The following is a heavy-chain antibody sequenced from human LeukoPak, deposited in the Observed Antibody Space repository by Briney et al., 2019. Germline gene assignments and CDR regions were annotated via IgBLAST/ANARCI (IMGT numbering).Heavy chain of an antibody. J-gene: IGHJ4*02. D-gene: IGHD1-26*01. CDR2: FDPEDGET. CDR1: GYTLTELS. V-gene: IGHV1-24*01. CDR3: ATSIFSGSYPYYFDY. Sequence: ASVKVSCKVSGYTLTELSMRWVRQAPGKGLEWMGGFDPEDGETIYAQKFQGRVTMTEDTSTDTAYMELSSLRSEDTAVYYCATSIFSGSYPYYFDYWGQGTLVTVSS.